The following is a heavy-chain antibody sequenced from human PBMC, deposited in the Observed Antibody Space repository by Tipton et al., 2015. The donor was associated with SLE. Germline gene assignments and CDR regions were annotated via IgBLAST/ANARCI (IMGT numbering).Heavy chain of an antibody. Sequence: QLVQSGAEVKKPGASVKVSCQASGYSFTDYYMHWVRQAPGQGLEWMGWINPNNGATNYAQRFQGRVTMTRDTSISTAYMELRRLRSDDTAVYYCARDVNYDFWSGYYNDAFDIWGQGTMVTVSS. J-gene: IGHJ3*02. V-gene: IGHV1-2*02. D-gene: IGHD3-3*01. CDR1: GYSFTDYY. CDR2: INPNNGAT. CDR3: ARDVNYDFWSGYYNDAFDI.